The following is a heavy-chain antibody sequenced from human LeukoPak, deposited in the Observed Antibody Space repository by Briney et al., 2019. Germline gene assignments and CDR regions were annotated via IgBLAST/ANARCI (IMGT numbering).Heavy chain of an antibody. V-gene: IGHV3-23*01. CDR3: ARIGGDRDPFDY. D-gene: IGHD2-21*02. Sequence: GGSLRLSCAASGFTLTTYAMTWVRQAPGKGLEWVSGITASGPTTYYADSVKGRFTFSRDNSENTLYLQMNSLRAEDTAVYYCARIGGDRDPFDYWGQGTLVTVSS. CDR1: GFTLTTYA. J-gene: IGHJ4*02. CDR2: ITASGPTT.